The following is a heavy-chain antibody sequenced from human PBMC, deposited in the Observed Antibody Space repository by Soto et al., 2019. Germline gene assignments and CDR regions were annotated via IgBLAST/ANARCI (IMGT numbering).Heavy chain of an antibody. Sequence: ASVKVSRKASGYTFTSYGISWVRQAPGQGLEWMGWISAYNGNTNYAQKLQGRVTMTTDTSTSTAYMELRSLRSDDTAVYYCARYEDYYESSGYYYENDYWSQGTLVTGSS. CDR2: ISAYNGNT. V-gene: IGHV1-18*01. CDR3: ARYEDYYESSGYYYENDY. D-gene: IGHD3-22*01. CDR1: GYTFTSYG. J-gene: IGHJ4*02.